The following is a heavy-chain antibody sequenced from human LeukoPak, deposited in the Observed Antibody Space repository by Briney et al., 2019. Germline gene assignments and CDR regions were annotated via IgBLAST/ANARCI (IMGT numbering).Heavy chain of an antibody. J-gene: IGHJ5*02. Sequence: PGGSLRLSCAASGFTVSSNYMSWVRQAPGKGLEWVSLIYTGGGTYYADSVKGRFTISRDNSKNTLYLQMNSLRAEDTAVYYCARTGVLHNWFDPWGQGTLVTVSS. CDR3: ARTGVLHNWFDP. CDR1: GFTVSSNY. D-gene: IGHD4/OR15-4a*01. CDR2: IYTGGGT. V-gene: IGHV3-53*01.